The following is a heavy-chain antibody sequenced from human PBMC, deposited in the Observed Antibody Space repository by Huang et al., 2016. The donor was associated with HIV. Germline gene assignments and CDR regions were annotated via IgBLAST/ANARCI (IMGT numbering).Heavy chain of an antibody. Sequence: QVQLYQWGAGPLRPSETLSLTCGVSGGSLHGYYWNWLRPSPGRGLEWIGEVNHGGSNKYNPSLKSRVTISVDTSKIQFSLNLTSVTATDTADYYCATSSSGSGWYLDIWGRGTLVSVS. D-gene: IGHD3-22*01. CDR3: ATSSSGSGWYLDI. J-gene: IGHJ2*01. CDR1: GGSLHGYY. V-gene: IGHV4-34*01. CDR2: VNHGGSN.